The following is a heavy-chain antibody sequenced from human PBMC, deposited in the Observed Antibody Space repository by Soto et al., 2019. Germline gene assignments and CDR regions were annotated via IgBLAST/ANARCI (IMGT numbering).Heavy chain of an antibody. CDR1: GGSVSSGSYY. Sequence: SETLSLTCTVSGGSVSSGSYYWSWIRQPPGQGLEWIGYIYYRGSTNYNPSLKSRVTISVDTSKNQFSLKLSSVTAADTAVYYCARGDCSGGSCRTATLSYWGQGTLVTVSS. CDR2: IYYRGST. CDR3: ARGDCSGGSCRTATLSY. D-gene: IGHD2-15*01. V-gene: IGHV4-61*01. J-gene: IGHJ4*02.